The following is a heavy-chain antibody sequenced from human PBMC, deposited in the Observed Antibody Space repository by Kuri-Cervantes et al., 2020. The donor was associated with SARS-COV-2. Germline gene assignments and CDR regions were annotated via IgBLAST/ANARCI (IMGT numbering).Heavy chain of an antibody. CDR2: INWNGGST. D-gene: IGHD1-14*01. CDR1: GFTFDDYG. CDR3: AKDSMSPELPVEDYHYYIDL. V-gene: IGHV3-20*04. J-gene: IGHJ6*03. Sequence: GGSLRLSCAASGFTFDDYGMSWVRQAPGKGLEWVSGINWNGGSTGYADSVKGRFTISRDNAKNSLYLQMNSLRAEDTAIYYCAKDSMSPELPVEDYHYYIDLWGTGTPVTVSS.